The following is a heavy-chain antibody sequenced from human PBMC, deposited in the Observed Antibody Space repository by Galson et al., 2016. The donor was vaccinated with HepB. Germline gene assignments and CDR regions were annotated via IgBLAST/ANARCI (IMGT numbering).Heavy chain of an antibody. J-gene: IGHJ4*02. CDR2: INPNNGDT. D-gene: IGHD1-1*01. CDR3: ARPVNRVGTGY. V-gene: IGHV1-2*02. Sequence: SVKVSCKASGDTSSNYAISWLRQAPGQGPEWMGWINPNNGDTMYAQNFRGRVTLTRDTSISTAYMELDSLTSDDTAVYYCARPVNRVGTGYWGQGTLVTVSS. CDR1: GDTSSNYA.